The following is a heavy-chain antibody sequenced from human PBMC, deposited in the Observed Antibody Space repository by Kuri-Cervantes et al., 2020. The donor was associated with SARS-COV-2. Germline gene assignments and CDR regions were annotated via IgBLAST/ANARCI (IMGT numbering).Heavy chain of an antibody. CDR3: ARLNSGAFDI. Sequence: SQTLSLTCAVYGGSFSGYYWSWIRQPPGKGLEWIGEINHSGSTNYNPSLKSRVTISVDTSKNQFSLKLSSVTAADTAVYYCARLNSGAFDIWGQGTMVTVSS. V-gene: IGHV4-34*01. CDR1: GGSFSGYY. J-gene: IGHJ3*02. D-gene: IGHD3-16*01. CDR2: INHSGST.